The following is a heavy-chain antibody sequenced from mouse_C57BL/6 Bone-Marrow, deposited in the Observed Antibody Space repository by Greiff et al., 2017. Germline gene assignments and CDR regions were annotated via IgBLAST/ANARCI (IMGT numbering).Heavy chain of an antibody. CDR3: TRDYYYGSSPYYFDY. CDR1: GYTFTDYE. D-gene: IGHD1-1*01. Sequence: QVQLKQSGAELVRPGASVTLSCKASGYTFTDYEMHWVKQTPVHGLEWIGAIDPETGGTAYNQKFKGKAILTADKSSSTAYMELRSLTSEDSAVYYCTRDYYYGSSPYYFDYWGQGTTLTVSS. J-gene: IGHJ2*01. CDR2: IDPETGGT. V-gene: IGHV1-15*01.